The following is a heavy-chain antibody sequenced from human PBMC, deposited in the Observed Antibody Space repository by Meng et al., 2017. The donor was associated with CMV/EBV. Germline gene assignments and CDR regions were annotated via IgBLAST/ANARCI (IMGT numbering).Heavy chain of an antibody. D-gene: IGHD3-3*01. CDR2: ISSSGSTI. CDR3: ARGNYDFWSGYSDTFDY. V-gene: IGHV3-11*01. Sequence: GESLKISCAASGSTFSDYYMSWIRQAPGKGLEWVSYISSSGSTIYYADSVKGRFTISRDNAKNSLYLQMNSLRAEDTAVYYCARGNYDFWSGYSDTFDYWGQGTLVTVSS. CDR1: GSTFSDYY. J-gene: IGHJ4*02.